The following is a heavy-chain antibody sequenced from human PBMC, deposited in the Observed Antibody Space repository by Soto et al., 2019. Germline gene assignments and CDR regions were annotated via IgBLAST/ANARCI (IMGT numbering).Heavy chain of an antibody. CDR1: GFTFRSYA. J-gene: IGHJ6*02. CDR3: AKCRFLEWLVNLDV. V-gene: IGHV3-23*01. Sequence: XGSLRLSCAASGFTFRSYAMTWVRQAPGKGLEWVSGISGSGGSAYYADSVKGRFTISRENSKNTLYLQMNSLRAEDTAVYYCAKCRFLEWLVNLDVWGQGTTVTVPS. D-gene: IGHD3-3*01. CDR2: ISGSGGSA.